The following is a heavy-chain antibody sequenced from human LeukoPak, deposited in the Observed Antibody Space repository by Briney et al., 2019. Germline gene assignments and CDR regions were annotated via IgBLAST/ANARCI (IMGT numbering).Heavy chain of an antibody. CDR2: ISWNSGKI. D-gene: IGHD6-13*01. V-gene: IGHV3-9*03. Sequence: PGGSLRLSCAASGFTFSSYGMHWVRQAPGKGLEWVSGISWNSGKIDYADSVKGRFTISRDNAKNSLYLQMNSLRVGDMALYYCAKDRGYSSSFFEIWGQGTLVTVSS. J-gene: IGHJ4*02. CDR1: GFTFSSYG. CDR3: AKDRGYSSSFFEI.